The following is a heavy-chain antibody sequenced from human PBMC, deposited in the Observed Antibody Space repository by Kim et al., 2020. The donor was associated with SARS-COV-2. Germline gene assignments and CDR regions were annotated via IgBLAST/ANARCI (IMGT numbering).Heavy chain of an antibody. CDR2: NYYSGST. CDR1: GGSISSGDYY. V-gene: IGHV4-30-4*01. CDR3: AGGYDSSGYYLGDYYYYGMGV. J-gene: IGHJ6*02. D-gene: IGHD3-22*01. Sequence: SETLSLTCTVSGGSISSGDYYWNWIRQPPGKGLEWIGYNYYSGSTYYNPSLKSRVTISVDTSKNQFSLKLSSVTAADTAVYYCAGGYDSSGYYLGDYYYYGMGVWGQGTTVTVSS.